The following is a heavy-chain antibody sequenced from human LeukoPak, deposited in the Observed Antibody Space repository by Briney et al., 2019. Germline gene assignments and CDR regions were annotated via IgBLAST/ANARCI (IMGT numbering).Heavy chain of an antibody. V-gene: IGHV3-15*01. J-gene: IGHJ5*02. CDR3: TTEYYGSINH. CDR1: GFTFSNAW. D-gene: IGHD3-10*01. Sequence: PGGSLRLSCAASGFTFSNAWMSWVRQSPGKGLEWVGHIKRKTDGGTTDYAAPVKGRFTISRDDSRNTLYLQMNSLKTEDTAVYYCTTEYYGSINHWGQGTLVTVSS. CDR2: IKRKTDGGTT.